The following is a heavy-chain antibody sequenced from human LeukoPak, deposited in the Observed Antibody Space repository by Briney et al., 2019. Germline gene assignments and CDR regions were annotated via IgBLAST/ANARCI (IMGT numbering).Heavy chain of an antibody. D-gene: IGHD2-8*01. CDR1: GFTVSSNY. J-gene: IGHJ4*02. CDR2: IYSGGST. CDR3: ARALNS. Sequence: GGSLRLSCAASGFTVSSNYMSWVRQAPGKGLEWVSIIYSGGSTYYADSVKGRFTISRDNYKNTLYLQLNSLRAEDTAVYYCARALNSWGQGTLVTVSS. V-gene: IGHV3-66*01.